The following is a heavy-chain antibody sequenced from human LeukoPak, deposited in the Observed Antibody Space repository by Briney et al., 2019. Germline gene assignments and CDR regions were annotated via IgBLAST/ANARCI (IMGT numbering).Heavy chain of an antibody. CDR2: INPNSGGT. J-gene: IGHJ4*02. CDR1: GYTFTGYY. CDR3: ASQGMVRGVTIDY. D-gene: IGHD3-10*01. V-gene: IGHV1-2*02. Sequence: ASVKVSCKASGYTFTGYYMHWVRQAPGQGLEWMGWINPNSGGTDYAQKFQGRVTMTRDTSISTAYMELSRLRSDDTAVYYCASQGMVRGVTIDYWGQGTLVTVSS.